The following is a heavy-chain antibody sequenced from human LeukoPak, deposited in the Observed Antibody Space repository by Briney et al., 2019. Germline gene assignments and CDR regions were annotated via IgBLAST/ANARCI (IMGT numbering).Heavy chain of an antibody. CDR3: ARETPGAGHFDY. CDR1: GGSINYYY. Sequence: PSETLSLTCTVSGGSINYYYWMWIRQPPGKGLEWIGYIYYSGGTHYNPSLKSRVTMLVDTCKNQFSLKLTAVTAADTAVYYCARETPGAGHFDYWGQGSLVTVSS. V-gene: IGHV4-59*01. J-gene: IGHJ4*02. CDR2: IYYSGGT. D-gene: IGHD7-27*01.